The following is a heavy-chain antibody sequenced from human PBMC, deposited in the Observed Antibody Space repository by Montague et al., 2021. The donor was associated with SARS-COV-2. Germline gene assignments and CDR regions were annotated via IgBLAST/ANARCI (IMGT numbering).Heavy chain of an antibody. J-gene: IGHJ6*02. V-gene: IGHV4-61*02. D-gene: IGHD6-6*01. CDR2: IYTSGGT. CDR1: GASFSSGDYY. CDR3: VRADRRDPGTRHHYYYKGMDV. Sequence: TLSLTCTVSGASFSSGDYYWSRIRQPAGMVLEWIGRIYTSGGTKYNPSLNSPVTILVDTSKNQVSLNLRSVTAADTAVYFCVRADRRDPGTRHHYYYKGMDVWGQGTTVTVSS.